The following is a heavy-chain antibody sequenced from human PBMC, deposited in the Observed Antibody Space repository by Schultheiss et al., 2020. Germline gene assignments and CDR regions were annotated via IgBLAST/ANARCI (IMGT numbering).Heavy chain of an antibody. J-gene: IGHJ4*03. CDR2: VSSRSNTI. D-gene: IGHD2-2*01. CDR3: AIAVGVRYCSSTSYYEGVDY. V-gene: IGHV3-48*02. CDR1: GFTFSSYS. Sequence: GGSLRLSCAASGFTFSSYSMNWVRQAPGQGLEWVSYVSSRSNTIYYADSVKGRFTISRDNAKNSLYLQMKSLRDEDTAVYYCAIAVGVRYCSSTSYYEGVDYWGEGT.